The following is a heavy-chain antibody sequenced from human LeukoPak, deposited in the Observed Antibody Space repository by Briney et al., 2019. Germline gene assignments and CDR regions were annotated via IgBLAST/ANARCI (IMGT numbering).Heavy chain of an antibody. Sequence: GESLKISCKASGYSFSSYWIGWVRQMPGKGLECMGIIYPGDSDTRYSPAFQDQVTISVDKSISTAYLQWSSLKASDTAMYYCARNTPSENENYLDGFDIWGQGTMVIVFS. V-gene: IGHV5-51*01. D-gene: IGHD1-7*01. CDR1: GYSFSSYW. J-gene: IGHJ3*02. CDR3: ARNTPSENENYLDGFDI. CDR2: IYPGDSDT.